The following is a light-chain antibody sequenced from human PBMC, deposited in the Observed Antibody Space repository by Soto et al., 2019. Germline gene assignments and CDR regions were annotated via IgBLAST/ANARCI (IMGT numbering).Light chain of an antibody. V-gene: IGLV1-44*01. CDR3: AAWDDSLNGYV. CDR1: SSNIGINT. CDR2: NNN. J-gene: IGLJ1*01. Sequence: QSVLTQPPSASETPGQRVTISCSGSSSNIGINTVDWFQQLPGTAPKLLIYNNNQRPSGVPDRFSGSKSGTSASLAISGLQSEDESDYYCAAWDDSLNGYVFVTGTKLTVL.